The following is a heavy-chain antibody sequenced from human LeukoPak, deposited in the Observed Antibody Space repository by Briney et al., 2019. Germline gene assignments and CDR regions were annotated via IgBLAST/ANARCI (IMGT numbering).Heavy chain of an antibody. CDR2: IKQDGSDK. J-gene: IGHJ4*02. V-gene: IGHV3-7*03. D-gene: IGHD6-13*01. CDR3: AKALRIAAGYYFDC. Sequence: GGSLRLSCAASGFIFRSYWMYWVRQAPGKGLEWVANIKQDGSDKYYVDSVKGRFTISRDNSKNTLYLQMNSLRAEDTAVYYCAKALRIAAGYYFDCWGQGTLVTVSS. CDR1: GFIFRSYW.